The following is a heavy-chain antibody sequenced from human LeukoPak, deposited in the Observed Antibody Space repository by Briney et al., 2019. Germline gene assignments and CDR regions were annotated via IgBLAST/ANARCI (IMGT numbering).Heavy chain of an antibody. CDR2: IYYSGST. CDR3: ARGGYYYYGMDV. Sequence: SETLSLTCTVSGGSISSYYWSWIRQPLGKGLEWIGYIYYSGSTNYNPSLKSRVTISVDTSKNQFSLKLSSVTAADTAVYYCARGGYYYYGMDVWGQGTTVTVSS. J-gene: IGHJ6*02. CDR1: GGSISSYY. V-gene: IGHV4-59*01.